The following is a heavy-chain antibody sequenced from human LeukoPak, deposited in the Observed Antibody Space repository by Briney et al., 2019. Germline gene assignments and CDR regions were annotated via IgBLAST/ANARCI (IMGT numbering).Heavy chain of an antibody. D-gene: IGHD5-12*01. Sequence: ASVKVSCKASGYTFTSYGISWVRQAPGQGLEWMGWISAYNGNTNYAQKLQGRVTMTTDTSTSTAYMELRSLRSDDTAVYYCAVGYSGYDYVPTFDYWGQGTLVTVSS. CDR1: GYTFTSYG. V-gene: IGHV1-18*01. CDR2: ISAYNGNT. CDR3: AVGYSGYDYVPTFDY. J-gene: IGHJ4*02.